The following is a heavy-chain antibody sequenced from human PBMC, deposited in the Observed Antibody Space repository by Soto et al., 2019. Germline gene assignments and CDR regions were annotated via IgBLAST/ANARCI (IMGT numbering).Heavy chain of an antibody. CDR3: VKDSPQIEVAGARGMDV. V-gene: IGHV3-30-3*01. CDR2: ISFDGNII. D-gene: IGHD6-19*01. CDR1: GFTFSTYA. Sequence: QVQLVESGGGVVQPGRSLRLSCAASGFTFSTYAMHWVRQAPGKGLEWVAVISFDGNIIYYADSVKGRFTISRDNSKNTLYLQMNSLRGYDTGVYHCVKDSPQIEVAGARGMDVWGQGTTVTVSS. J-gene: IGHJ6*02.